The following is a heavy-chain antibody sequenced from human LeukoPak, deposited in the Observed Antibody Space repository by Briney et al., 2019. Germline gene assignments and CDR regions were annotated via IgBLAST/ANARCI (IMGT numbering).Heavy chain of an antibody. Sequence: PGGSLRLSCAASGFTFSSYAMSWVRQAPGKGLEWVSAISGSGGSTYYADSVKGRFTISRDNSKNTLYLQMNSLRAEDTAVYYCAEERGRCSGGSCXSGVYFDYWGQGTLVTVSS. J-gene: IGHJ4*02. CDR2: ISGSGGST. CDR3: AEERGRCSGGSCXSGVYFDY. D-gene: IGHD2-15*01. CDR1: GFTFSSYA. V-gene: IGHV3-23*01.